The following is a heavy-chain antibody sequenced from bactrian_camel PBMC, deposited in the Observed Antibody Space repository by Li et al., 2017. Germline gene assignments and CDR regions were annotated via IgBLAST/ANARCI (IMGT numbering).Heavy chain of an antibody. D-gene: IGHD3*01. CDR2: INSGGGST. Sequence: VQLVESGGGSVQIGGSLTLACAASRGFDDADAEWGWFRQAPGKGLEWVSAINSGGGSTYYADSVKGRFTISRDNAKSTVYLQMNSLKPEDTAVYYCVTQKWGPGQGTQVTVS. CDR1: RGFDDADAE. J-gene: IGHJ4*01. V-gene: IGHV3S40*01.